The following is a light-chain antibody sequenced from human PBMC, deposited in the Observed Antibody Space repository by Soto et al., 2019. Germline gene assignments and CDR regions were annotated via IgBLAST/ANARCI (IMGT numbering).Light chain of an antibody. CDR2: AAS. Sequence: DIQITQSPSSLSASVGDRVTITCRASQSVNTYLHWYQQKAGQAPKLLIYAASNLQSGVPSRFSGRGSGTDFTLTVESLQPEDFATYYCQQGYSNPWTFGQGTKVDNK. CDR3: QQGYSNPWT. J-gene: IGKJ1*01. CDR1: QSVNTY. V-gene: IGKV1-39*01.